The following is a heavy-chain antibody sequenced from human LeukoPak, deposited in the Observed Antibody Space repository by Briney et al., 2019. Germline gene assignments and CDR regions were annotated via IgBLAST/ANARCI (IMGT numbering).Heavy chain of an antibody. V-gene: IGHV3-7*03. CDR3: ARAPLAAAEFDF. CDR1: GFTFSSYW. CDR2: INQDGSDK. J-gene: IGHJ4*02. Sequence: GGSLRLSCAATGFTFSSYWMSWVRQAPAKGLEWVASINQDGSDKYYVDSVKGRFTISRDNAKNSLYLQMNSLRAEDTAVYYCARAPLAAAEFDFWGQGTLVTVSS. D-gene: IGHD6-13*01.